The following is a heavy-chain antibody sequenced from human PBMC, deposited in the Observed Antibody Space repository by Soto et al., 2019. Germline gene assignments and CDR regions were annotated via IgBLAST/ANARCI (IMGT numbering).Heavy chain of an antibody. CDR1: GYSFTSYW. V-gene: IGHV5-10-1*01. Sequence: PGESLKISCKGSGYSFTSYWISWVRQMPGKGLEWMGRIDPSDSYTKYSPSFQGHVTISADKSISTAYLQWSSLKASDTAMYYCARLRSNSSGWYYYYYGMDVWGQGTTVTVSS. J-gene: IGHJ6*02. CDR3: ARLRSNSSGWYYYYYGMDV. D-gene: IGHD6-19*01. CDR2: IDPSDSYT.